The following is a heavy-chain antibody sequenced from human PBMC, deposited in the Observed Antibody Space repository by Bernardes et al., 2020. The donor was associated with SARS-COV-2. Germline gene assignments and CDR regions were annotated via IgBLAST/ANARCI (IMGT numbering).Heavy chain of an antibody. Sequence: GGSLRLSCAASGFTFSTYCMHWVRKAPGEGLVWVSRIDTDGRTTTYADSVKGRFTISRDNAKNTLYLRMNSLRAEDTAIYYCARSDFFDGSGYYFGHWGQGTLVTVSS. J-gene: IGHJ4*02. D-gene: IGHD3-22*01. CDR3: ARSDFFDGSGYYFGH. CDR1: GFTFSTYC. V-gene: IGHV3-74*01. CDR2: IDTDGRTT.